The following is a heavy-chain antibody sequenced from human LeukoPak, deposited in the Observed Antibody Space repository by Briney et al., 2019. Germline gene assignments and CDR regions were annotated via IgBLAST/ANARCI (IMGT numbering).Heavy chain of an antibody. V-gene: IGHV4-59*01. D-gene: IGHD1-7*01. CDR3: ARARELGV. Sequence: FETLSLTCSVPGCSIRIYYWSWVRQPPGKGLGWIGYIYDSGSTNYTRSLRSRVTISVDTSKNRFSLKLTSVTAADTAVYYWARARELGVWGQGTTVTVSS. J-gene: IGHJ6*02. CDR2: IYDSGST. CDR1: GCSIRIYY.